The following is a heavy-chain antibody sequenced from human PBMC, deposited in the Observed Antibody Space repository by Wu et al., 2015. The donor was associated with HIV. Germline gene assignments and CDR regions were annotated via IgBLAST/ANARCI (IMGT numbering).Heavy chain of an antibody. CDR2: IIPMFGTA. D-gene: IGHD6-13*01. Sequence: QVQLVQSGAEVKKPGSSVKVSCKASGDTFSMFSINWVRQAPGQGLEWMGRIIPMFGTANYAQKFQGRVTIIADESTSAAYMELRSLRSEDTAVYYCARARTVRVPFGVAGRKGYWFDPWGQGTLVTVSS. CDR1: GDTFSMFS. V-gene: IGHV1-69*13. CDR3: ARARTVRVPFGVAGRKGYWFDP. J-gene: IGHJ5*02.